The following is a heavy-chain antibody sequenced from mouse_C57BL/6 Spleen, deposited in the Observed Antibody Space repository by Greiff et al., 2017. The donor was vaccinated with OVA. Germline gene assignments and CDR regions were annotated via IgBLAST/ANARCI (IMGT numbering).Heavy chain of an antibody. D-gene: IGHD1-1*02. J-gene: IGHJ2*01. CDR1: GYTFTSYW. CDR3: ARGGYGPDY. V-gene: IGHV1-59*01. Sequence: VQLQQPGAELVRPGTSVKLSCKASGYTFTSYWMHWVKQRPGQGLEWIGVIDPSDSYTNYNQKFKGKATLTVDTSSSTAYMQLSSLTSEDSAVYSCARGGYGPDYWGQGTTLTVSS. CDR2: IDPSDSYT.